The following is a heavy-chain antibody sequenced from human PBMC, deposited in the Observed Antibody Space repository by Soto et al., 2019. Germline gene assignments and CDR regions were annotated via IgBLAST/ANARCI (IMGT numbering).Heavy chain of an antibody. V-gene: IGHV3-33*01. CDR2: IWYDGRNK. D-gene: IGHD3-16*01. Sequence: QVQLVESGGGVVQPGRSLRLSCAASGFIFSSYGMHWVRQAPGKGLEWVAVIWYDGRNKYYADSVKGRFTISRDNSKHTRYKQMDSLRAEDTAVYYCARGDLGGGGKYYYGLDVWGQGTTVTVSS. CDR3: ARGDLGGGGKYYYGLDV. CDR1: GFIFSSYG. J-gene: IGHJ6*02.